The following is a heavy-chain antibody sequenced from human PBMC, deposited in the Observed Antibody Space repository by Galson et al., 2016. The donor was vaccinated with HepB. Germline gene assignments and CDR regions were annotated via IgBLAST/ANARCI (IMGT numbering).Heavy chain of an antibody. J-gene: IGHJ4*02. CDR3: ARESPRGEGMDV. Sequence: SLRLSCAASGFTVISYYISWVRQAPGKGLEWVSVIYSDGRPFYADSVKGRFTISRHSSKNTLYLQMNSLRTEDTAVYYCARESPRGEGMDVWGQGTLVAVSS. CDR1: GFTVISYY. D-gene: IGHD3-10*01. V-gene: IGHV3-53*04. CDR2: IYSDGRP.